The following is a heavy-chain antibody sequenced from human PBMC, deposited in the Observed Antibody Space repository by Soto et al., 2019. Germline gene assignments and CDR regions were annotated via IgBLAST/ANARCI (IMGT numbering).Heavy chain of an antibody. CDR1: GFSLSTSGMC. CDR3: ARTYYDILASNWFDP. CDR2: IDWDDDK. V-gene: IGHV2-70*11. D-gene: IGHD3-9*01. Sequence: SGPTLVNPTQTLTLTCTFSGFSLSTSGMCVSWISQPPGKALEWLARIDWDDDKYYSTSLKTRLTISKDTSKNQVVLTMTNTDPVDTATYYCARTYYDILASNWFDPWGQGTLVTVSS. J-gene: IGHJ5*02.